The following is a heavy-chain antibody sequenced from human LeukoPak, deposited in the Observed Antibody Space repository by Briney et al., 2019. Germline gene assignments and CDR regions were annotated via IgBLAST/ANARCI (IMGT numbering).Heavy chain of an antibody. V-gene: IGHV4-59*01. CDR3: ARRFDL. CDR1: GGSISSYY. Sequence: PSETLSLTCTVSGGSISSYYWSWIRQPPGKGLEWIGYIYYSGGTNYNPSLKSRVTISVDTSKNQFSLKLSSVTAADTAVYYCARRFDLWGRGTLVTVSS. J-gene: IGHJ2*01. CDR2: IYYSGGT.